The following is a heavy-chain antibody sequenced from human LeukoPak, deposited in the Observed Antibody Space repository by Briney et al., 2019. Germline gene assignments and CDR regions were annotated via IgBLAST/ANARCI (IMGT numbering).Heavy chain of an antibody. CDR1: GGTFSSYA. D-gene: IGHD3-9*01. V-gene: IGHV1-69*06. CDR3: AITLRYFDWLLSYIDY. Sequence: SVKVSCKASGGTFSSYAISWVRQAPGQGLEWMGGIIPIFGTANYAQEFQGRVTITADKSTSTAYMELSSLRSEDTAVYYCAITLRYFDWLLSYIDYWGQGTLVTVSS. J-gene: IGHJ4*02. CDR2: IIPIFGTA.